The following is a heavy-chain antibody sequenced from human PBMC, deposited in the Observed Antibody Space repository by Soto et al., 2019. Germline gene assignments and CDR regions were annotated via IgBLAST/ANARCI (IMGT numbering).Heavy chain of an antibody. Sequence: VQLLASGGGLVQPGGALRLSCEASGFTFGTYSMSWVRRSPGKGLEWVSAISGSGDYTYNEDSVKGRFTLSRANSKNTLYLQMNHLRAEDTARYYCANDHAGNGDYEGLFDHWGQGTLVTVSA. D-gene: IGHD4-17*01. CDR3: ANDHAGNGDYEGLFDH. CDR1: GFTFGTYS. V-gene: IGHV3-23*01. CDR2: ISGSGDYT. J-gene: IGHJ4*02.